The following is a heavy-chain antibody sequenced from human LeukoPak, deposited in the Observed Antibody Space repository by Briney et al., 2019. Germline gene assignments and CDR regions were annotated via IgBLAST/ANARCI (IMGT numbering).Heavy chain of an antibody. Sequence: GGSLRLSCAASGFTFSSYTMSWVRQAPGKGLEWVSSISSSGRYIYYADSVKGRFTISRDNAKNSLYLQMNSLRAEDTAVYYCAKDWFQPHWGQGTLVTVSS. CDR1: GFTFSSYT. V-gene: IGHV3-21*01. J-gene: IGHJ4*02. CDR2: ISSSGRYI. CDR3: AKDWFQPH. D-gene: IGHD3-10*01.